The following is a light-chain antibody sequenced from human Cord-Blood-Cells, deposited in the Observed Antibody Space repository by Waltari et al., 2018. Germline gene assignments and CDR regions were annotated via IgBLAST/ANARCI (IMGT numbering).Light chain of an antibody. CDR2: DVS. J-gene: IGLJ2*01. Sequence: QSALTQPASVSVSPGTSITISCPGTSLHVGGFNYVSWYQQHPGKAPKLMIYDVSNRPSGVSNRFSGSKSGNTASLTISGLQAEDEADYYCSSYTSSSTLVFGGGTKLTVL. V-gene: IGLV2-14*01. CDR1: SLHVGGFNY. CDR3: SSYTSSSTLV.